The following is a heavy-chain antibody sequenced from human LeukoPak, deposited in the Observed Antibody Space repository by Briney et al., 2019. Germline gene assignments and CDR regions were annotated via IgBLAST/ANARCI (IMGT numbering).Heavy chain of an antibody. D-gene: IGHD1-26*01. CDR2: LKSDVSSR. Sequence: GGSLRPSCAASGFTFSSYWMHWVRQAPGEGLVWVSRLKSDVSSRSYADSVKGRFTISRDNAKNTLYLQMNSLRAEDTAVYYCARGGSYPFDYWGQGTLVTVSS. CDR3: ARGGSYPFDY. V-gene: IGHV3-74*01. J-gene: IGHJ4*02. CDR1: GFTFSSYW.